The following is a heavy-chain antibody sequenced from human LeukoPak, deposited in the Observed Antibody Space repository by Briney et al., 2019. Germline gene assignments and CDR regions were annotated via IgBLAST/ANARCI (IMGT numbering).Heavy chain of an antibody. CDR2: IYTSGRI. Sequence: PSGTLSLTCSVSGGSLRSDYCSWIRQSAGKGLEWMGRIYTSGRIDYNPSLRSRVTMSVDTSKSHFSLKLTPLTAADTAVYYCATKHLWSDGFDVWGQGRRVIVSS. CDR3: ATKHLWSDGFDV. V-gene: IGHV4-4*07. J-gene: IGHJ3*01. CDR1: GGSLRSDY. D-gene: IGHD5-18*01.